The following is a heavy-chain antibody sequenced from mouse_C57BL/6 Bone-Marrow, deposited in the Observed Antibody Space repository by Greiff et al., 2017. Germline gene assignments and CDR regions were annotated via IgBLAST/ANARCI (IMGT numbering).Heavy chain of an antibody. Sequence: QVTLKVSGPGLLQSSPTLSLTCPFSGFSLSTSGMGVSWIRHPSGKGLEWLAHTYRGDAKRYNPSLKSRLTISKDTSRNQVFLKITSVYTADTATYYCARIAFYTLYAMDYWGQGTSVTVSS. V-gene: IGHV8-12*01. D-gene: IGHD1-1*01. CDR3: ARIAFYTLYAMDY. J-gene: IGHJ4*01. CDR2: TYRGDAK. CDR1: GFSLSTSGMG.